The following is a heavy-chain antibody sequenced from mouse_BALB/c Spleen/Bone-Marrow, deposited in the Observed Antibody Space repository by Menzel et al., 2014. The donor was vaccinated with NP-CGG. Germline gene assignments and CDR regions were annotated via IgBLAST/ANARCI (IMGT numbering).Heavy chain of an antibody. V-gene: IGHV1-12*01. CDR3: ARNYYGYYYALDY. J-gene: IGHJ4*01. Sequence: LQESGAELVKPGASVKMSCKASGYTFTSYNMHWVKQTPGQGLEWIGAIYPGNGDTSYNQKFKGKATLTADKSSSTAYMLLSSLTSEDSAVYYCARNYYGYYYALDYWGQTASAAVSS. D-gene: IGHD1-1*01. CDR1: GYTFTSYN. CDR2: IYPGNGDT.